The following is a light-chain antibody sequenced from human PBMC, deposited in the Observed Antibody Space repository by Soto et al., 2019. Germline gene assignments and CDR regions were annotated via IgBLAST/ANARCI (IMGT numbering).Light chain of an antibody. CDR2: EVG. J-gene: IGLJ3*02. CDR3: SSYSSSTTLV. V-gene: IGLV2-14*01. Sequence: SALTQPASVSGSPGQSITISCTGTSSDVGGYNYVSWYQQHPGKAPKLLIYEVGDRPSGVSDRFSGSKSGNTASLTISGLQAEDEADYYCSSYSSSTTLVFGGGTKLTVL. CDR1: SSDVGGYNY.